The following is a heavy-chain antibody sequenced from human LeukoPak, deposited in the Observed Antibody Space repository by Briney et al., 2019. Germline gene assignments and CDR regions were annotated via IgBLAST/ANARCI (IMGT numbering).Heavy chain of an antibody. CDR3: ARGRQEGGFDI. J-gene: IGHJ3*02. D-gene: IGHD3-16*01. CDR1: GFTFSSYS. CDR2: ISSSSSYI. Sequence: GGSLRLSCAASGFTFSSYSMNWVRQAPGKGLEWVSSISSSSSYIYYADSVKGRFTISRDNAKNSLYLQMNSLRAEDTAVYYCARGRQEGGFDIWGQGTMVTVSS. V-gene: IGHV3-21*01.